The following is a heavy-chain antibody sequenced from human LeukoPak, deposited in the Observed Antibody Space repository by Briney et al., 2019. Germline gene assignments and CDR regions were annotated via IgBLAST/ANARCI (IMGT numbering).Heavy chain of an antibody. CDR2: IYPSGST. CDR1: GGSISSHY. D-gene: IGHD2-2*01. J-gene: IGHJ6*03. Sequence: SETLSLTCTVSGGSISSHYWTWIRQPAGTGLEYIGRIYPSGSTDYNPSLKGRVTMAIDTSKTQFSLRLSSVTAADTAVYYCARAYCSNTFCYEGFNNYYYYMDVWGKGTTVTVSS. CDR3: ARAYCSNTFCYEGFNNYYYYMDV. V-gene: IGHV4-4*07.